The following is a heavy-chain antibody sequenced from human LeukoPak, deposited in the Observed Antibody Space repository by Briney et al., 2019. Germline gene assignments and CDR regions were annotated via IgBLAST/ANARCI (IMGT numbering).Heavy chain of an antibody. CDR3: ARSGWPYYFDY. Sequence: GGSLRLSCAASGFTLSSYWMHWVRRDPGKGLVWVSRINNDGGTTYADLVKGRFTISRDNAKNTLYLQMNSLRVEDTAIYYCARSGWPYYFDYWGQGTLVSVSS. D-gene: IGHD5-24*01. CDR1: GFTLSSYW. J-gene: IGHJ4*02. V-gene: IGHV3-74*03. CDR2: INNDGGT.